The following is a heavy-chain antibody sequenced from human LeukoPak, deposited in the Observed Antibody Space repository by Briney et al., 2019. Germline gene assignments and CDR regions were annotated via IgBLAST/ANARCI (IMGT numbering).Heavy chain of an antibody. Sequence: GSLRLSCAASGFTFRSNYMSWVRQAPGKGLDWVAVIYSGGSTYYADSVKGRFTISRDNSKNTLSLQMNSLRAEDTAVYYWARDLLDGYNLGVYGDWGQGTLVTVSS. J-gene: IGHJ4*02. V-gene: IGHV3-53*01. CDR2: IYSGGST. CDR1: GFTFRSNY. CDR3: ARDLLDGYNLGVYGD. D-gene: IGHD5-24*01.